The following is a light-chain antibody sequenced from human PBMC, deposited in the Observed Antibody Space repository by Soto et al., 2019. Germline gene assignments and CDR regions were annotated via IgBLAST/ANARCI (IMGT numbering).Light chain of an antibody. V-gene: IGLV1-40*01. CDR3: QSSLSSLSSYV. Sequence: QSVLTQPPSVSEAPGQRVTISCTGSSSNIGAGYEAHWYQQFPGTAPKLLIYENNNRPSGVPDRFSGSKSGTSASLAITGLLAADEAAYYCQSSLSSLSSYVFGTGTKVTVL. CDR1: SSNIGAGYE. CDR2: ENN. J-gene: IGLJ1*01.